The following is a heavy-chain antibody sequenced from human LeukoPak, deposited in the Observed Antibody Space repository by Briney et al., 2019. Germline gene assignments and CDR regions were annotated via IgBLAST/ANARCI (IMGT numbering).Heavy chain of an antibody. CDR2: MNPNSGNT. Sequence: GASVKVSCKASGYTFTSYDINWVRPATGQGLEWMGWMNPNSGNTGYAQKFQGRVTMTRNTSISTAYMELSSLRSEDTAVYYCARVGGGSYLPTGDDYWGQGTLVTVSS. CDR1: GYTFTSYD. V-gene: IGHV1-8*01. J-gene: IGHJ4*02. D-gene: IGHD1-26*01. CDR3: ARVGGGSYLPTGDDY.